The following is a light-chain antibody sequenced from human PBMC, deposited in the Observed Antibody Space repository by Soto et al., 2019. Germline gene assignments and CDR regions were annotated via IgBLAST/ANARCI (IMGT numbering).Light chain of an antibody. CDR2: DDS. J-gene: IGLJ1*01. V-gene: IGLV3-21*02. Sequence: SYELTQPPSVSVAPGQTARITCGGTNIGSKSVHWYQQRPGQAPVVVVYDDSDRPSGIPERFSGSNSGDTATLTISRVDAGDEADYYCQVWDRESEHYVFGTGTKVTVI. CDR3: QVWDRESEHYV. CDR1: NIGSKS.